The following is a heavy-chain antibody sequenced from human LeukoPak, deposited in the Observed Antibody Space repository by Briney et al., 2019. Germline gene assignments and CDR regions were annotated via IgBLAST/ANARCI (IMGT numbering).Heavy chain of an antibody. V-gene: IGHV4-59*01. Sequence: SETLSLTCTVSGGSISSYYWSWIRQPPGKGLEWIGYIYYSGSTNYNPSLKSRVTISVDTSKDQFSLKLSSVTAADTAVYYCAAVAGTFDCWGQGTLVTVSS. J-gene: IGHJ4*02. D-gene: IGHD6-19*01. CDR2: IYYSGST. CDR1: GGSISSYY. CDR3: AAVAGTFDC.